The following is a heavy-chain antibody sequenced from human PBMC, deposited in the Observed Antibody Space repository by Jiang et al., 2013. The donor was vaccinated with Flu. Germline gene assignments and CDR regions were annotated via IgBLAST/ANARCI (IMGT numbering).Heavy chain of an antibody. CDR2: INPNSGGT. J-gene: IGHJ3*02. Sequence: SGAEVKKPGASVKVSCKASGYTFTGYYMHWVRQAPGQGLEWMGWINPNSGGTNYAQKFQGWVTMTRDTSISTAYMELSRLRSDDTAVYYCARSSIAVAGTRDAFDIWGQGTMVTVSS. D-gene: IGHD6-19*01. CDR3: ARSSIAVAGTRDAFDI. V-gene: IGHV1-2*04. CDR1: GYTFTGYY.